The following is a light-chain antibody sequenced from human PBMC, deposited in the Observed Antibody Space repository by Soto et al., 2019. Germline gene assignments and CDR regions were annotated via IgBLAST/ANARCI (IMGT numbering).Light chain of an antibody. Sequence: DIQMTQSPSSLSASVGDRVTITCRASQGISNSLAWYQQKPGKVPKLLIYAASTLHSGVSSRFSGSGSGTDFTLTISSLQPEDVATYYCQKYNSAPRTFGQGTKVEIK. CDR1: QGISNS. J-gene: IGKJ1*01. CDR2: AAS. CDR3: QKYNSAPRT. V-gene: IGKV1-27*01.